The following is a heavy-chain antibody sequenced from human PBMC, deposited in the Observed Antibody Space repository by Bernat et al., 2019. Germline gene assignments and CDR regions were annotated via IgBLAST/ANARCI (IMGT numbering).Heavy chain of an antibody. V-gene: IGHV3-48*03. Sequence: EVQLVESGGGLVQSGGSLRLSCAASGFTFSNYEMNWVRQTPGKGLEWVSFISRTSSIIHYADSVKGRFTISRDNAKFSLSLQMDSLRAEDTAIYFCGRDRDGSGRAFDIWGQGTMVTVSS. CDR1: GFTFSNYE. J-gene: IGHJ3*02. D-gene: IGHD6-19*01. CDR2: ISRTSSII. CDR3: GRDRDGSGRAFDI.